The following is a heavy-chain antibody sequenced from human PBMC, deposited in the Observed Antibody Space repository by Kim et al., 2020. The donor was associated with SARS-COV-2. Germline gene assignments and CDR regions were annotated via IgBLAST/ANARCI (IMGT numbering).Heavy chain of an antibody. CDR3: ARARGTVEMATIIWYFDL. Sequence: GGSLRLSCAASGFTVSSNYMSWVRQAPGKGLEWVSVIYSGGSTYYADSVKGRFTISRDNSKNTLYLQMNSLRAEDTAVYYCARARGTVEMATIIWYFDLWGRGTLVTVSS. CDR2: IYSGGST. D-gene: IGHD5-12*01. CDR1: GFTVSSNY. V-gene: IGHV3-66*01. J-gene: IGHJ2*01.